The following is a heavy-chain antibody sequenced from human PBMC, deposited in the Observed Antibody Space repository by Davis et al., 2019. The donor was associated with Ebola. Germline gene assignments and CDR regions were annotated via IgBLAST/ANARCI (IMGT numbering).Heavy chain of an antibody. CDR1: GFTFSSSW. CDR2: IKEDGSEK. CDR3: GHTD. J-gene: IGHJ4*02. Sequence: GESLKISCAASGFTFSSSWMTWVRQAPGKGLEWVANIKEDGSEKYYVDSVKGRFSISRDNAKNSLYLQMNSLRAEDTGVYYCGHTDWGQGTLVTVSS. V-gene: IGHV3-7*01.